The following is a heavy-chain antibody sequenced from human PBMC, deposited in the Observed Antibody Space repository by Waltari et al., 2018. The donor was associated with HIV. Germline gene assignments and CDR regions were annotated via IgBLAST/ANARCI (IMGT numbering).Heavy chain of an antibody. V-gene: IGHV3-7*03. Sequence: EVQLVESGGGLVQPGGSLRLSCAASGFTFSSYWMSWVRQAPGKGLEWVANINQDGSEKYYVDSVKGRFTISRDNAKNSLSLQMNNLRPEDTAIYYCARGQFTFDSWGQGALVTVSS. CDR3: ARGQFTFDS. J-gene: IGHJ4*02. CDR2: INQDGSEK. CDR1: GFTFSSYW. D-gene: IGHD3-10*01.